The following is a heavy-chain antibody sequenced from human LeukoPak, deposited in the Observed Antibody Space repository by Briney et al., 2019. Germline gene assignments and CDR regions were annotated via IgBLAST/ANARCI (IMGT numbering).Heavy chain of an antibody. CDR2: TNHSGST. D-gene: IGHD6-19*01. J-gene: IGHJ5*02. CDR1: GGSFSGYY. V-gene: IGHV4-34*01. Sequence: KTSETLSLTCAVYGGSFSGYYGSWIRQPPGKGLEWIGETNHSGSTNYNPSLKSRVTISPDTSKNQFSLKLSSVTAADTAVYYCARGRLVLNWFDPWGQGILVTVSS. CDR3: ARGRLVLNWFDP.